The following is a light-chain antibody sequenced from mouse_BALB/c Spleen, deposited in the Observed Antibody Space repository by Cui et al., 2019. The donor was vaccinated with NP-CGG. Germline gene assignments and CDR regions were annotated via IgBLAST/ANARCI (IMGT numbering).Light chain of an antibody. CDR1: TGAVTTSNY. J-gene: IGLJ1*01. V-gene: IGLV1*01. Sequence: QEVVTNESAPTTSPGETVTLTCRSSTGAVTTSNYANWVQEKPNHLFTGLIGGTNNRAPGVPARFSGSLIGDKAALTITGAQTEDEAIYFCALWYSNHWVFGGGTKLTVL. CDR2: GTN. CDR3: ALWYSNHWV.